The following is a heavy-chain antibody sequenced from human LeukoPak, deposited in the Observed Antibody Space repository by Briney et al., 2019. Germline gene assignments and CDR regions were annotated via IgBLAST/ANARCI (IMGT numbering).Heavy chain of an antibody. CDR2: ISSSSSYI. J-gene: IGHJ4*02. CDR1: GFTFSSYS. D-gene: IGHD3-10*01. CDR3: AKDRRIHYYGSGSSRFPFDY. Sequence: GGSLRLSCAASGFTFSSYSMNWVRQAPGKGLEWVSSISSSSSYIYYADSVKGRFTISRDNAKNSLYLQMNSLRAEDTAVYYCAKDRRIHYYGSGSSRFPFDYWGQGTLVTVSS. V-gene: IGHV3-21*01.